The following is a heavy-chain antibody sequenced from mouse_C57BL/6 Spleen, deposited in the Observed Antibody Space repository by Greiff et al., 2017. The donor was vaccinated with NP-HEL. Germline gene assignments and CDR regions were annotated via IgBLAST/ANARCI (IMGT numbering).Heavy chain of an antibody. D-gene: IGHD3-1*01. J-gene: IGHJ4*01. CDR2: IYPGDGDT. CDR1: GYAFSSYW. CDR3: ARRDLRAAMDY. V-gene: IGHV1-80*01. Sequence: VKLQQSGAELVKPGASVKISCKASGYAFSSYWMNWVKQRPGKGLEWIGQIYPGDGDTNYNGKFKGKATLTADKSSSTAYMQLSSLTSEDSAVYFCARRDLRAAMDYWGQGTSVTVSS.